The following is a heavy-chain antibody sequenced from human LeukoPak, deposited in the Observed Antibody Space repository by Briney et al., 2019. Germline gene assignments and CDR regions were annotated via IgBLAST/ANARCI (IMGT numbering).Heavy chain of an antibody. J-gene: IGHJ4*02. Sequence: ASVKVSCKASGYTFTDSYIYWVRQAPGQGLEWMGWINPNSGGTNYAQKLQGRVTMTTDTSTSTAYMELRSLRSDDTAVYYCARVGLTTVIVMTYYFDYWGQGTLVTVSS. CDR2: INPNSGGT. CDR3: ARVGLTTVIVMTYYFDY. CDR1: GYTFTDSY. V-gene: IGHV1-2*02. D-gene: IGHD3-16*02.